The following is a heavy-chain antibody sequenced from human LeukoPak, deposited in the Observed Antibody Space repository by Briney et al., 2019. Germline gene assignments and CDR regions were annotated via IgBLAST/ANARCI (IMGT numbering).Heavy chain of an antibody. CDR2: IYHSGST. V-gene: IGHV4-4*02. Sequence: SGTLSLTCAVSGGSISSSNWWRWVRPHPGEGLEWIGEIYHSGSTNYNPSLKSRVTISVDKSKNQFSLKLSSVTAADTAVYYCARVSVAGTGGYYYYYGMDVWGKGTTVTVSS. CDR3: ARVSVAGTGGYYYYYGMDV. D-gene: IGHD6-19*01. J-gene: IGHJ6*04. CDR1: GGSISSSNW.